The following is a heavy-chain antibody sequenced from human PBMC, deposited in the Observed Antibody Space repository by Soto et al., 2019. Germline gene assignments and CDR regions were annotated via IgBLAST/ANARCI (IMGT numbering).Heavy chain of an antibody. CDR1: GGSISSGGYY. Sequence: SETLSLTCTVSGGSISSGGYYWSWVRQHPGKGLEWIGYIYYSGSTYYNPSLKSRVTISVDTSKNQFSLKLSSVTAADTAVYYCARYYGSGSYQNRNFDYWGQGTLVTV. D-gene: IGHD3-10*01. CDR2: IYYSGST. J-gene: IGHJ4*02. V-gene: IGHV4-31*03. CDR3: ARYYGSGSYQNRNFDY.